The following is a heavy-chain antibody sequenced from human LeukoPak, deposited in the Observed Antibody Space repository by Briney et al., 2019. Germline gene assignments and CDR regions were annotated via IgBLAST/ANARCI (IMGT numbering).Heavy chain of an antibody. CDR2: IYCSGST. CDR1: GGSISGYY. Sequence: PSETLSLTCTVSGGSISGYYWSWIRQPPGKGLEWIGYIYCSGSTNYNPSLKSRVTISVDTSKNQFSLKLSSVTAADTAVYYCARLGIAVAGTLDYWGQGTLVTVSS. V-gene: IGHV4-59*08. J-gene: IGHJ4*02. CDR3: ARLGIAVAGTLDY. D-gene: IGHD6-19*01.